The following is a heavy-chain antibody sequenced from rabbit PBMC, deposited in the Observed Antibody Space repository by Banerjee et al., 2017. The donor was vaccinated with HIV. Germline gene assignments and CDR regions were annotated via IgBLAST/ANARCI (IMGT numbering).Heavy chain of an antibody. V-gene: IGHV1S45*01. Sequence: QEQLEESGGDLVKPEGSLTLTCTASGFSFSSSYWICWVRQAPGKGLEWIACIFTSSAGTSYASWAKGRFTISKTSSTTVTLQMTSLTAADTATYFCARDQFTSSRGYFSLWGPGTLVTV. J-gene: IGHJ4*01. D-gene: IGHD1-1*01. CDR2: IFTSSAGT. CDR1: GFSFSSSYW. CDR3: ARDQFTSSRGYFSL.